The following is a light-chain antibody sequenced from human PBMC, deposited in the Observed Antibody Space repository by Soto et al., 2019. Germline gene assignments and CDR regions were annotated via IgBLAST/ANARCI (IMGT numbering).Light chain of an antibody. Sequence: EVVMTQSPATLSVFPGERVTLSCRASHSVSTSLAWYQLKPGQAPRLLIYSASTRATDIPARFSGSGSGTEFTLTINSLESEDFAVYYCQQYIHGYTFGQGTKLEIK. CDR2: SAS. CDR3: QQYIHGYT. V-gene: IGKV3-15*01. CDR1: HSVSTS. J-gene: IGKJ2*01.